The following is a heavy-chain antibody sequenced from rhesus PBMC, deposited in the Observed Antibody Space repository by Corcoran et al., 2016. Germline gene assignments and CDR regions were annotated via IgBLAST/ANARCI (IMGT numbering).Heavy chain of an antibody. V-gene: IGHV3-178*01. D-gene: IGHD2-15*01. CDR2: IMNGGGST. J-gene: IGHJ4*01. CDR1: GFTLSDYY. Sequence: EVQLVESGGGLAKPGGSLRLSCAASGFTLSDYYMDWVRQAPGKGLGLVSRIMNGGGSTWYADSCKGRFTISRENAKNTLYFPMNSLRAEDTAVYYCARERISPYYFDYWGQGVLVTVSS. CDR3: ARERISPYYFDY.